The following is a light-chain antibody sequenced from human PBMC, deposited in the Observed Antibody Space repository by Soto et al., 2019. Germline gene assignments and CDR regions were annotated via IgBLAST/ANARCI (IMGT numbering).Light chain of an antibody. V-gene: IGLV2-14*01. Sequence: QSAVTQPASVSGSPGQSITISCTGTSSDVGGYNYVSWYQQHPGKAPKLIIYDVSNRPSGVSNRFSGSKSGNTASLTISGLQAEDEADYYCSSYTSSSTWVFGGGTKLTVL. CDR1: SSDVGGYNY. CDR2: DVS. CDR3: SSYTSSSTWV. J-gene: IGLJ3*02.